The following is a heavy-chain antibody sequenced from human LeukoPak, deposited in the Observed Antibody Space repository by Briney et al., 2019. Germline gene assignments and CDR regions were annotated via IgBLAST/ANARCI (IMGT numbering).Heavy chain of an antibody. V-gene: IGHV3-73*01. J-gene: IGHJ3*02. D-gene: IGHD3-3*02. Sequence: QSGGSLRLSCAASGFTFSGSAMHWVRQASGKGLEWVGRIRSKANSYATAYAASVKGRFTISRDDSKNTAYLQMNSLKTEDTAVHYCARAFHGAFDIWGQGTMVTVSS. CDR1: GFTFSGSA. CDR2: IRSKANSYAT. CDR3: ARAFHGAFDI.